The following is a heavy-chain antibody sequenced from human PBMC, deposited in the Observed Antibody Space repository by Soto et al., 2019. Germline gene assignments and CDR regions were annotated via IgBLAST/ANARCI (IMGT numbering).Heavy chain of an antibody. D-gene: IGHD1-1*01. V-gene: IGHV4-59*08. CDR3: VRQGIGNLHGLVDV. CDR2: VYSTGGT. J-gene: IGHJ6*02. Sequence: VQLQQSGPGLVKPSETLSLTCSVSSGPTSSHNWGWIRQTPGRGLEWIGYVYSTGGTSYNPSLSSRVTISADTSTNHISLTLTSVTAADTAVYYCVRQGIGNLHGLVDVWGQGTTVRVSS. CDR1: SGPTSSHN.